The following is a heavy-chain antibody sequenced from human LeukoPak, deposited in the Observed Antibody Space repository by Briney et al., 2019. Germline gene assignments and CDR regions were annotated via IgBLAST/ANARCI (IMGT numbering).Heavy chain of an antibody. CDR2: ISYDGSSK. Sequence: GGSLRLSCAASGFTFSSYAMHWVRQAPGKGLEWVAVISYDGSSKYYADSVKGRFTISRDNSKNTLYLQMNSLRAEDTAVYYCARVKTYSSSPPFDYWGQGTLVTVSS. D-gene: IGHD6-13*01. J-gene: IGHJ4*02. CDR3: ARVKTYSSSPPFDY. V-gene: IGHV3-30*01. CDR1: GFTFSSYA.